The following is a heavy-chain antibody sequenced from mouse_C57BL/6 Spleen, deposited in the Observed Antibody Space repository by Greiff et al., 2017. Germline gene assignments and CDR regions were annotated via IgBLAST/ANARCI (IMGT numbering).Heavy chain of an antibody. CDR1: GYTFTDYY. J-gene: IGHJ2*01. D-gene: IGHD2-3*01. CDR2: INPNNGGT. V-gene: IGHV1-26*01. CDR3: ARAYDGYYHY. Sequence: VQLQQSGPELVKPGASVKISCKASGYTFTDYYMNWVKQSHGKSLEWIGDINPNNGGTSYNQKFKGKATLTVDKSSSTAYMELRSLTSEDSAFYYYARAYDGYYHYWGQGTTLTVSS.